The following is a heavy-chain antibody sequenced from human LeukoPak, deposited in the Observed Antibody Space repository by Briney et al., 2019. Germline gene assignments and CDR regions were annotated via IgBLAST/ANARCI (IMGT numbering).Heavy chain of an antibody. CDR2: LSGSGGST. V-gene: IGHV3-23*01. Sequence: GGSLRLSCAASGFTFSSHAMNWVRQAPGKGLEWVSALSGSGGSTYYADSVKGRFIISRDNSNNTLYLQMNSLRAEDTAVYYCAKDRFALVMTGYWYFDLWGRGTQVTVSS. CDR1: GFTFSSHA. CDR3: AKDRFALVMTGYWYFDL. D-gene: IGHD2-21*02. J-gene: IGHJ2*01.